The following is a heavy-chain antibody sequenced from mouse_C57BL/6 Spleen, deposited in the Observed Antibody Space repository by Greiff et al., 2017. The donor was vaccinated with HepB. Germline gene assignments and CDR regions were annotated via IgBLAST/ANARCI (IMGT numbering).Heavy chain of an antibody. CDR1: GYTFTDYN. CDR2: INPNNGGT. Sequence: VQLKESGPELVKPGASVKIPCKASGYTFTDYNMDWVKQSHGKSLEWIGDINPNNGGTIYNQKFKGKATLTVDKSSSTAYMELRSLTSEDTAVYACAKAAITVEGYYYFDYWGQGTTLTVSS. J-gene: IGHJ2*01. V-gene: IGHV1-18*01. CDR3: AKAAITVEGYYYFDY. D-gene: IGHD1-2*01.